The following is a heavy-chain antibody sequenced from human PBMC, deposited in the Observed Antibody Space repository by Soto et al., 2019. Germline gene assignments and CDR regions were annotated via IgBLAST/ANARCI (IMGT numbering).Heavy chain of an antibody. D-gene: IGHD3-9*01. CDR3: ARVQGRVLRYFDWLLFTLAGRHYYYYGMDV. J-gene: IGHJ6*02. Sequence: GGSLRLSCAASGFTVSSNYMSWVRQAPGKGLEWVSVIYSGGSTYYPDSVKGRFTISRDNSKNTLYLQMNSLRAEDTAVYYCARVQGRVLRYFDWLLFTLAGRHYYYYGMDVWGQGTTVTVSS. V-gene: IGHV3-53*01. CDR2: IYSGGST. CDR1: GFTVSSNY.